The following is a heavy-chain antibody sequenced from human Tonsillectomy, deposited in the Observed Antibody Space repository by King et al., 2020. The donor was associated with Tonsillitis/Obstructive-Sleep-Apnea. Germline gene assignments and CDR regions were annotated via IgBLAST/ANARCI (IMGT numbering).Heavy chain of an antibody. J-gene: IGHJ5*02. CDR1: GFTFSSYA. Sequence: VQLVESGGGLVQPGGSLRLSCAASGFTFSSYAMSWVRQAPGKGLEWVSVMSGSGGSTYYSDSVKGRFTISRDNSENTLYLQMNSLRAEDTVVYYCTKVVPSSMSFDPWGQGALVTVSS. D-gene: IGHD2/OR15-2a*01. CDR2: MSGSGGST. CDR3: TKVVPSSMSFDP. V-gene: IGHV3-23*04.